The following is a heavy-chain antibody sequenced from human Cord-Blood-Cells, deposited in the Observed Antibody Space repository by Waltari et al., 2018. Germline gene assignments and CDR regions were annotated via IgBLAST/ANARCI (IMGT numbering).Heavy chain of an antibody. CDR2: INAGKGNK. V-gene: IGHV1-3*01. CDR3: ARASGSSGFDY. CDR1: GYTFTSYA. D-gene: IGHD3-10*01. J-gene: IGHJ4*02. Sequence: QVQLVQSGAEVKKPGASVKVSCKASGYTFTSYAMHWVRQAPGQRLEWMGWINAGKGNKKYSQKFQGRVTITRDTSASTAYMELSSLRSEDTAVYYCARASGSSGFDYWGQGTLVTVSS.